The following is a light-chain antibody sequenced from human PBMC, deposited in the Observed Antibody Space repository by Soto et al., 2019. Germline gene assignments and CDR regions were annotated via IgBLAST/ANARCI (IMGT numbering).Light chain of an antibody. CDR3: MIWYSGAWV. V-gene: IGLV5-45*02. Sequence: QSVLSQPSSLSASPGASASLTCTLRSGISVGAYQIYWSQQKPGSPPQYLLKYKSDSDKQQGSGVPSRFSGSKDASANAGILLISGLQSEDEADYYCMIWYSGAWVLGGGTQLTVL. CDR1: SGISVGAYQ. J-gene: IGLJ2*01. CDR2: YKSDSDK.